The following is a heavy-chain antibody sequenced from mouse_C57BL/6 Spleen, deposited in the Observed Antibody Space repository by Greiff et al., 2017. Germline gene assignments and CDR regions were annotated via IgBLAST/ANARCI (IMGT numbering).Heavy chain of an antibody. Sequence: VHLVESGGGLVKPGGSLKLSCAASGFTFSSYTMSWVRQTPEKRLEWVATISGGGGNTYYPDSVKGRFTISRDNAKNTLYLQMSSLRSEDTALYYCARRNYGSSKDFDYWGQGTTLTVSS. CDR3: ARRNYGSSKDFDY. CDR2: ISGGGGNT. J-gene: IGHJ2*01. V-gene: IGHV5-9*04. D-gene: IGHD1-1*01. CDR1: GFTFSSYT.